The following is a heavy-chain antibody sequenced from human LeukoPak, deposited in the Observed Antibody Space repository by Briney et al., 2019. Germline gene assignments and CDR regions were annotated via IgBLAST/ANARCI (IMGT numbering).Heavy chain of an antibody. D-gene: IGHD3-3*01. CDR3: ARGLSSQYYDFRSGYHYYFDY. J-gene: IGHJ4*02. CDR2: INHSGST. Sequence: PSETLSLTCAVYGGSFSGYYWSWIRQPPGKGLEWIGEINHSGSTNYNPSLKSRVTISVDTSKNEFSLKLSSVTAADTAVYYCARGLSSQYYDFRSGYHYYFDYWGQGTLVTVSS. V-gene: IGHV4-34*01. CDR1: GGSFSGYY.